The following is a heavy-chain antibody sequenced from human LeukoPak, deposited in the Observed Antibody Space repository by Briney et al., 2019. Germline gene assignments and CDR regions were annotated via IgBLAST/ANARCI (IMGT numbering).Heavy chain of an antibody. CDR3: AREVAGPKRTPFDY. J-gene: IGHJ4*02. D-gene: IGHD6-19*01. CDR2: ISAYNGNT. V-gene: IGHV1-18*01. CDR1: GYTFTSYG. Sequence: ASVKVSCKASGYTFTSYGISWVRQAPGQGLEWMGWISAYNGNTNYAQKLQGRVTMTTDTSTSTAYMELRSLRSDDTAVYYCAREVAGPKRTPFDYWGQGTLVTVSS.